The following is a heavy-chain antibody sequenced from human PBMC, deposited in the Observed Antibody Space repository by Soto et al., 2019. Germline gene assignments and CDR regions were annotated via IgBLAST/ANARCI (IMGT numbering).Heavy chain of an antibody. J-gene: IGHJ4*02. CDR3: ARGTTFFDSGSYSLGY. Sequence: SETLSLTCSVSGGSINGYFWNWIRQPPGKGLEWIAFISYTGDTKYSPSLKSRVTVSVDTSKKQFSLKLASVTAADTAVYYCARGTTFFDSGSYSLGYWGQGTLVTVSS. D-gene: IGHD3-10*01. CDR1: GGSINGYF. CDR2: ISYTGDT. V-gene: IGHV4-59*01.